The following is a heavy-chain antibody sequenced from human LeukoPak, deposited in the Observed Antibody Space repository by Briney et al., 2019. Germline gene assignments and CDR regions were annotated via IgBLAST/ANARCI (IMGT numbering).Heavy chain of an antibody. Sequence: ASVKVSCKASGGTFNNYAISWVRQAPGQGLEWMGGIIPIFGTANYAQKFQGRVTITADKSTSTAYMELSSLRSEDTAVYYCARSHLGYCSGGSCYSLGYYYYYMDVWGKGTTVTVSS. V-gene: IGHV1-69*06. CDR2: IIPIFGTA. D-gene: IGHD2-15*01. CDR1: GGTFNNYA. J-gene: IGHJ6*03. CDR3: ARSHLGYCSGGSCYSLGYYYYYMDV.